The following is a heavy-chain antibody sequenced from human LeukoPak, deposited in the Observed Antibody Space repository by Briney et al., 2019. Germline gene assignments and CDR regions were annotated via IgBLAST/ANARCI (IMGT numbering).Heavy chain of an antibody. V-gene: IGHV3-74*01. Sequence: PGGSLRLSCVASGFTFNSYWMHWVRQAPGKGLVWVSRINSDGSSRSYADSVKGRFTISRDNAKNTLYLQMSSLRAEDTAVYYCAKVGYNSGSSFDYWGQGTLVTVSS. CDR2: INSDGSSR. D-gene: IGHD3-10*01. CDR1: GFTFNSYW. CDR3: AKVGYNSGSSFDY. J-gene: IGHJ4*02.